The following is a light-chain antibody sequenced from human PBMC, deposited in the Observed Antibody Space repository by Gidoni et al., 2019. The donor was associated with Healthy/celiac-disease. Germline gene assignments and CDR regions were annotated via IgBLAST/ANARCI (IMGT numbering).Light chain of an antibody. CDR2: WAS. CDR1: QSVLYSSNNKNY. J-gene: IGKJ1*01. CDR3: QKYYSTPQT. Sequence: IVMTQSPDSLPVSLGERATINCKSSQSVLYSSNNKNYLAWYQQKPGQPPKMLIYWASTRESGVPDRLSGSGSGTDFTITISSLQDEDVAVYYCQKYYSTPQTLGQGTKVEIK. V-gene: IGKV4-1*01.